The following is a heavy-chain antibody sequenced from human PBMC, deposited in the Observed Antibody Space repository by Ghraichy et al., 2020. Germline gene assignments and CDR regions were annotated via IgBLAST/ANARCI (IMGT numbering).Heavy chain of an antibody. CDR3: SGGHCDP. CDR2: INVDGSAR. Sequence: GESLNISCAASGFSEQWMTWFRQAPGRGLEWVATINVDGSARYYLDSVKGRFTISRDNAKSSLFLQMNSLRVDDTAVYYCSGGHCDPWGQGTLVTVSS. CDR1: GFSEQW. V-gene: IGHV3-7*03. J-gene: IGHJ5*02.